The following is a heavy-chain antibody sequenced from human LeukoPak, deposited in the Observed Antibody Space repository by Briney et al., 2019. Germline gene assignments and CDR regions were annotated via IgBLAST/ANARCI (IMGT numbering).Heavy chain of an antibody. D-gene: IGHD1-14*01. CDR3: ARLTMGPGGY. CDR1: GFTFSSYS. J-gene: IGHJ4*02. Sequence: AGGSLRLSCAASGFTFSSYSMNWVRQAPGKALEWVSSISSSSSYIYYADSVKGRFTISRDNAKNSLYLQMNSLRAEDTAVYYCARLTMGPGGYWGQGTLVTVSS. V-gene: IGHV3-21*01. CDR2: ISSSSSYI.